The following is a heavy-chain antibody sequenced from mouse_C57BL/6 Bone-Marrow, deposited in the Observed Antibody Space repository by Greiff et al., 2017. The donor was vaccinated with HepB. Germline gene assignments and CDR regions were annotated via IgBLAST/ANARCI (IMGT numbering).Heavy chain of an antibody. V-gene: IGHV1-82*01. CDR3: ARLGALRGY. Sequence: LQESGPELVKPGASVKISCKASGYAFSSSWMNWVKQRPGKGLEWIGRIYPGDGDTNYNGKFKGKATLTADKSSSTAYMQLSSLTSEDSAVYLCARLGALRGYWGQGTTLTVSS. CDR1: GYAFSSSW. J-gene: IGHJ2*01. D-gene: IGHD2-12*01. CDR2: IYPGDGDT.